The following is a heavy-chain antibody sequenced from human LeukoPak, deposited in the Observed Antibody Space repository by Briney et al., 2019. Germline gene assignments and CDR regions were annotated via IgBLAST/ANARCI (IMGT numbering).Heavy chain of an antibody. Sequence: ASVKVSCKASGYTFTSDYMHWVRQAPGQGLEWMGIINPSGGSTSYAQKFQGRVTMTRDTSTSTVYMELSSLRSEDTAVYYCAREVFRELERRPIGSWFDPWGQGTLVTVSS. CDR1: GYTFTSDY. CDR2: INPSGGST. V-gene: IGHV1-46*03. J-gene: IGHJ5*02. D-gene: IGHD1-1*01. CDR3: AREVFRELERRPIGSWFDP.